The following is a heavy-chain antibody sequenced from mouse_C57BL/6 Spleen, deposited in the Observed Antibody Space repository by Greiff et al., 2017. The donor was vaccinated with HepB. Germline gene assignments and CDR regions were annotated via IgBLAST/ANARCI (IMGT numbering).Heavy chain of an antibody. CDR1: GFTFSDYG. CDR3: ARRVDY. CDR2: ISSGSSTL. V-gene: IGHV5-17*01. Sequence: EVQGVESGGGLVKPGGSLKLSCAASGFTFSDYGMHWVRQVPEQGLEWVAYISSGSSTLYYADTVKGRFTISRDNAKNTLFLQMTSLRSEDTAMYYCARRVDYWGQGTSVTVSS. J-gene: IGHJ4*01.